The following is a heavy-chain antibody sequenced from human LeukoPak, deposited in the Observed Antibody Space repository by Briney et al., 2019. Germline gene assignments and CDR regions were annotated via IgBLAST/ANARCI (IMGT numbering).Heavy chain of an antibody. J-gene: IGHJ4*02. CDR2: IYPVDSDT. V-gene: IGHV5-51*01. CDR1: GDSFTTYW. Sequence: GESLKISCEASGDSFTTYWSVWLRQMPGKGLEWMGIIYPVDSDTRYSPSFQGQVTISADKSIRTAYLQWSSLKASGTAMYYCARQHGSGSYYSRAIDYWGQGTLVTVSS. CDR3: ARQHGSGSYYSRAIDY. D-gene: IGHD3-10*01.